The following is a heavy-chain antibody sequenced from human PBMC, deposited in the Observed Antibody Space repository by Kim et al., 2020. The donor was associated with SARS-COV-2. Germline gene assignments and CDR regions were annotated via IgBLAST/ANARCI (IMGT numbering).Heavy chain of an antibody. CDR3: AKVDDYYYDSSCYLFQR. Sequence: SVKVSCKASGGTFSSYVISWVRQAPGQGLEWMGGVIPMFGTTNYAQKFQGRVTITADESTRTAYVELSSLRSEDTAVYYCAKVDDYYYDSSCYLFQRWGQGTLVTVSP. CDR2: VIPMFGTT. D-gene: IGHD3-22*01. J-gene: IGHJ1*01. V-gene: IGHV1-69*13. CDR1: GGTFSSYV.